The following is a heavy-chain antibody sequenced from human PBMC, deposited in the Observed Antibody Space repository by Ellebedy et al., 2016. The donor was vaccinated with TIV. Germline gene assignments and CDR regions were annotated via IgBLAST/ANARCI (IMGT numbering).Heavy chain of an antibody. V-gene: IGHV3-23*01. CDR3: AKDYSGLRGLDV. CDR1: GFTFSSYA. D-gene: IGHD5-12*01. CDR2: ISGSGGST. J-gene: IGHJ6*02. Sequence: PGGSLRLSCAASGFTFSSYAMSWVRQAPGKGLEWVSSISGSGGSTYYADSVKGRFTIPRDNSKNTLYLQMNSLRAEDTAVYYCAKDYSGLRGLDVWGQGTTVTVSS.